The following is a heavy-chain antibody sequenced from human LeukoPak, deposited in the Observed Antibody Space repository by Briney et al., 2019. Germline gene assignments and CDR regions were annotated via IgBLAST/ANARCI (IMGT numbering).Heavy chain of an antibody. CDR1: GYTFTSYG. Sequence: ASVKVSCKASGYTFTSYGISWVRQAPGQGLEWMGWISAYNGNTNYAQKLQGRVTMTTDTSTGTAYMELRSLRSDDTAVYYCARESGDSTSWFYYYYGMDVWGQGTTVTVSS. J-gene: IGHJ6*02. CDR2: ISAYNGNT. V-gene: IGHV1-18*01. D-gene: IGHD2-2*01. CDR3: ARESGDSTSWFYYYYGMDV.